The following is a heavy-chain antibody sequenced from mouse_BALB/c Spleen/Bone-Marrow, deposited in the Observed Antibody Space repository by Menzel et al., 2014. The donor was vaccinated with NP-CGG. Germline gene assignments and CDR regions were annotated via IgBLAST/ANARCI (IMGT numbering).Heavy chain of an antibody. CDR1: GYSFTNYW. CDR3: ARYGNYPLFAY. D-gene: IGHD2-1*01. Sequence: QVQLQQSGAELAKPGASAKMSCKASGYSFTNYWMHWVKQRPGQGLEWIGYISPSTGYSEYNQKFKDKATLTADKSSNIAYMQLSSLTSEDSAVYYCARYGNYPLFAYWGQGTLATVSA. J-gene: IGHJ3*01. CDR2: ISPSTGYS. V-gene: IGHV1-7*01.